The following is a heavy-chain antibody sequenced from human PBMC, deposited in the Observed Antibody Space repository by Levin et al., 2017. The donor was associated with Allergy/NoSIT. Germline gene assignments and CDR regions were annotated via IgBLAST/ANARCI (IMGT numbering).Heavy chain of an antibody. J-gene: IGHJ6*02. V-gene: IGHV3-30*18. CDR3: AKEGCGGDCYSQGPYYYYYGMDV. D-gene: IGHD2-21*02. CDR1: GFTFSSYG. Sequence: GESLKISCAASGFTFSSYGMHWVRQAPGKGLEWVAVISYDGSNKYYADSVKGRFTISRDNSKNTLYLQMNSLRAEDTAVYYCAKEGCGGDCYSQGPYYYYYGMDVWGQGTTVTVSS. CDR2: ISYDGSNK.